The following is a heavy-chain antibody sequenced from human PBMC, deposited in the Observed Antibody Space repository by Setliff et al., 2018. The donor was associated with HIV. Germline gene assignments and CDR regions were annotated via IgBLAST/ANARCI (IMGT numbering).Heavy chain of an antibody. V-gene: IGHV4-34*01. CDR1: GDSISGSYY. J-gene: IGHJ4*02. CDR3: FLFYDDRSGFYWD. CDR2: MNHRGVI. D-gene: IGHD3-22*01. Sequence: SETLSLTCAVSGDSISGSYYWAWIRQPPGKGLEWIGEMNHRGVIKYLSSLKSRVTMAVDTSKKQFSLKLKSVTAADTAVYYCFLFYDDRSGFYWDWGQGTPVTVSS.